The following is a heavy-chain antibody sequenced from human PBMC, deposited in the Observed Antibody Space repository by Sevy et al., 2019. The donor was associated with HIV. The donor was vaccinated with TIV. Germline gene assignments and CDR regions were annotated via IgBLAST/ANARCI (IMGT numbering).Heavy chain of an antibody. Sequence: GGSLRLSCAASGFSVSIYWMSWVRQAPGKGLEWVATMKQDGSEEDYVDSVKGRFTISRDNAKNSLFLQMNSRSAEDTAVYYCVREGLGGYSYSLDYWGHGTLVTVSS. D-gene: IGHD5-18*01. CDR1: GFSVSIYW. CDR2: MKQDGSEE. J-gene: IGHJ4*01. V-gene: IGHV3-7*01. CDR3: VREGLGGYSYSLDY.